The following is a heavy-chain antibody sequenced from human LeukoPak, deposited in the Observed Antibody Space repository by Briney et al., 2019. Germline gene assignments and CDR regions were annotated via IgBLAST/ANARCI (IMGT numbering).Heavy chain of an antibody. D-gene: IGHD4-17*01. V-gene: IGHV1-18*01. CDR2: ISPKNGDT. J-gene: IGHJ4*02. CDR3: ARGPLYGDYYCDF. Sequence: ASVTVSCKASTYNFSDYTINWVRQAPGQGLEWMGWISPKNGDTNPAQRFQGRVTMTTETSTTTAYMDLRNLTSDDTAVYFCARGPLYGDYYCDFWGQGTLVTVSS. CDR1: TYNFSDYT.